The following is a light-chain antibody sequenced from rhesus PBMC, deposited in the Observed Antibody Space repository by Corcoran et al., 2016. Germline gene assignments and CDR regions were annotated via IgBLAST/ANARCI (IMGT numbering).Light chain of an antibody. CDR2: GAS. V-gene: IGKV3-24*01. Sequence: EIVMTPSPATLSLSPGERATLSCWASQSVSTSLAWYQQKPGQAPRLLIYGASSRATGIPDKFRGSGSGTDFTLTISSLEPEDVAVDYCLQHSSWPLTFGGGTKVELK. CDR1: QSVSTS. CDR3: LQHSSWPLT. J-gene: IGKJ4*01.